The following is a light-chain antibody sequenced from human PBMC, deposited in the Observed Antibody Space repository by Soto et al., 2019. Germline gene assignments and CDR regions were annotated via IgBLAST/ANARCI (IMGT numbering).Light chain of an antibody. CDR3: HEYGSSPLT. CDR2: GAY. J-gene: IGKJ3*01. CDR1: QSVSNNY. Sequence: EIVLTQSPGTLSLSPGERGTLSCRASQSVSNNYLAWYQQKPGQAPRLLIYGAYTRATGIPVRFSCSGSGTDFTLTISRLEPEDFAVYYCHEYGSSPLTFGPGTKVDIK. V-gene: IGKV3-20*01.